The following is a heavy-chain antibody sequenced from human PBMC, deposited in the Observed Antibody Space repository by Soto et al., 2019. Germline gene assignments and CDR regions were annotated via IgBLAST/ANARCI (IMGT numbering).Heavy chain of an antibody. CDR2: ISYDGINA. V-gene: IGHV3-30-3*01. Sequence: GGSLRLSCAASGFTFSSYAMHWVRQAPGKGLAWVAIISYDGINAFYANSVKGRFTISRDNSNSSLYLQMNSLTTGDTAVYYCARGEPVANGTGWPIPYYFDPWGQGTLVTVSS. J-gene: IGHJ4*02. CDR1: GFTFSSYA. CDR3: ARGEPVANGTGWPIPYYFDP. D-gene: IGHD6-19*01.